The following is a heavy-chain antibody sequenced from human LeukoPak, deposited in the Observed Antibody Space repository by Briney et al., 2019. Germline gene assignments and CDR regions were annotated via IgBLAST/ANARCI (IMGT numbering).Heavy chain of an antibody. CDR2: ISWNSGSI. V-gene: IGHV3-9*01. D-gene: IGHD6-19*01. CDR3: AKGSGWYGYNWFDP. CDR1: GFTFDDYA. Sequence: GGSLRLSCAASGFTFDDYAMHWVRQAPGKGLEWVSGISWNSGSIGYADSVKGRFTISRDNAKNSLYLQMNSLRAEDTALYYCAKGSGWYGYNWFDPWGQGTLVTVSS. J-gene: IGHJ5*02.